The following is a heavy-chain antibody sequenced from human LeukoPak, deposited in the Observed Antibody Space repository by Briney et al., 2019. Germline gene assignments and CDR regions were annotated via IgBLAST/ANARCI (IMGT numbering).Heavy chain of an antibody. CDR2: INPSGGST. J-gene: IGHJ4*02. Sequence: ASVKVSCKASGYTFTSYYMHWVRQAPGQGLEWMGIINPSGGSTSYAQKFQGRVTKTRDTSTSAAYMELSRLRAEDTAGYNFGKVLHTLSDYWGRGTLLSVPT. CDR1: GYTFTSYY. V-gene: IGHV1-46*01. CDR3: GKVLHTLSDY.